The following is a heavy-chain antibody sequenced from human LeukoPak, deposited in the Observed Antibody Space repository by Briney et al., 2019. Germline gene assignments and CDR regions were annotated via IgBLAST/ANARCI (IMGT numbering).Heavy chain of an antibody. CDR3: ARGWGIPAPISWFDP. J-gene: IGHJ5*02. CDR2: IVPIFGKT. V-gene: IGHV1-69*05. Sequence: ASVKVSCKASGGSFSSNIIGWVRQAPGQGLEWMGGIVPIFGKTKYAQKFQGRVTITTDESSSTAYMELSSLRSDDTTIYYCARGWGIPAPISWFDPWGQGTLVTVSS. CDR1: GGSFSSNI. D-gene: IGHD2-2*01.